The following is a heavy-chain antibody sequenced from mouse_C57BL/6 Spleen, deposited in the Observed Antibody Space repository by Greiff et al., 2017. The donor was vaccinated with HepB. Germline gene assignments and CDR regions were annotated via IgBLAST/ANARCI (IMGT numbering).Heavy chain of an antibody. CDR2: ISSGSSTI. V-gene: IGHV5-17*01. Sequence: EVKLVESGGGLVKPGGSLKLSCAASGFTFSDYGMHWVRQAPEKGLEWVAYISSGSSTIYYADTVKGRFTISRDNAKNTLFLQMTSLRSEDTAMYSCARPYYSNHYYAMDYWGQGTSVTVSS. D-gene: IGHD2-5*01. CDR3: ARPYYSNHYYAMDY. CDR1: GFTFSDYG. J-gene: IGHJ4*01.